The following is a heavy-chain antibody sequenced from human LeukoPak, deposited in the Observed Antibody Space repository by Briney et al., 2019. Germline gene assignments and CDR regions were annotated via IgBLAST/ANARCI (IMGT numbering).Heavy chain of an antibody. CDR2: IYYSGST. CDR3: ASALPGDYEYYFDY. V-gene: IGHV4-59*01. J-gene: IGHJ4*02. Sequence: SETLSLTCTVSGGSISSYYWSWIRQPPGKGLEWIGYIYYSGSTNYNPSLKSRVTISVDTSKNQFSLKLSSVTAADTAVYYCASALPGDYEYYFDYWGQGTLVTVSS. CDR1: GGSISSYY. D-gene: IGHD4-17*01.